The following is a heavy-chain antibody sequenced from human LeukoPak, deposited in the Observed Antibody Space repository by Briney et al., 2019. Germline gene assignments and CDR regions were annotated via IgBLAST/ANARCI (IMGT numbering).Heavy chain of an antibody. CDR2: ISSSGSTI. J-gene: IGHJ4*02. Sequence: PGGSLRLSCAASRFTFSSYGMHWVRQAPGKGLEWVSYISSSGSTIYYADSVKGRFTISRDNAKNSLYLQMNSLRAEDTAVYYCARGAPYYYDSSGYLFDYWGQGTLVTVSS. CDR1: RFTFSSYG. CDR3: ARGAPYYYDSSGYLFDY. D-gene: IGHD3-22*01. V-gene: IGHV3-48*04.